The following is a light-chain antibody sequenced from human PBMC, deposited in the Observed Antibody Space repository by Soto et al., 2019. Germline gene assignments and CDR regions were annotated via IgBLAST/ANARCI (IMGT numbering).Light chain of an antibody. CDR3: SSFTSSGTRV. V-gene: IGLV2-14*01. CDR1: SSDIGGYNY. J-gene: IGLJ1*01. Sequence: QPVLTQPASVSGSPGQSITISCTGTSSDIGGYNYVSWFQQHPDKAPKLMIYDVHGRPSGVSNRFSGSKSGNTASLTISGLQAEDEADYYCSSFTSSGTRVFGTGTKLTVL. CDR2: DVH.